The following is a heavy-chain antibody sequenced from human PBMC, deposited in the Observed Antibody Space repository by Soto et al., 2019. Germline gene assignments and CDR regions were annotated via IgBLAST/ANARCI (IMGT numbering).Heavy chain of an antibody. Sequence: GESLLLFCAAPVFTLSIYSMNWVGQAAGRGLEWVSSISSSSSYIYYADSVRGRFTISRDNAKNSLYLQMNSLRAEDTAVYYCARGDIVVVVAATPLYSMDVWGQGTPVTGSS. CDR1: VFTLSIYS. CDR3: ARGDIVVVVAATPLYSMDV. J-gene: IGHJ6*01. CDR2: ISSSSSYI. D-gene: IGHD2-15*01. V-gene: IGHV3-21*01.